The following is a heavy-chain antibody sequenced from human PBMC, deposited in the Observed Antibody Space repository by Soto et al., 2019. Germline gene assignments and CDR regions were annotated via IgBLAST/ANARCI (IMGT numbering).Heavy chain of an antibody. D-gene: IGHD6-19*01. CDR3: ARGGWKLFDY. V-gene: IGHV4-59*01. CDR1: GGSISSYY. Sequence: QVQLQESGPGLVKPSETLSLTCTVSGGSISSYYWSWIRQPPGKGLEWIGCFYYSGSTNYNPSLKSRVTISVDTSKKQSSLKLSSVTAADTAVYYCARGGWKLFDYWGQGTLVTVSS. J-gene: IGHJ4*02. CDR2: FYYSGST.